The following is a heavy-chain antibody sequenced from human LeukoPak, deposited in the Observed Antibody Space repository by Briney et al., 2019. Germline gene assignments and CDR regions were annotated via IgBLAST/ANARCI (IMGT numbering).Heavy chain of an antibody. J-gene: IGHJ4*02. CDR2: ISYDGSNK. Sequence: GRSLRLSCAASGFTFSSYGMHWVRQAPGKGLEWVAVISYDGSNKYYADSVKGRFTISRDNSKNTLYLQMNSLRAEDTAVYYCASTGVTTEYYFDYWGQGTLVTVSS. V-gene: IGHV3-30*03. CDR3: ASTGVTTEYYFDY. CDR1: GFTFSSYG. D-gene: IGHD2-21*02.